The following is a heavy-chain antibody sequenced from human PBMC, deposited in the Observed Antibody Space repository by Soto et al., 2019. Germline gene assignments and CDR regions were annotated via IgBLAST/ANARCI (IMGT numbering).Heavy chain of an antibody. D-gene: IGHD3-3*01. V-gene: IGHV3-23*01. CDR1: GFTFSSYA. J-gene: IGHJ4*02. CDR2: ISGSGGST. CDR3: AKDRISDYDFWSGYLFPTYDY. Sequence: EVQLLESGGGLVQPGGSLRLSCAASGFTFSSYAMSWVRQAPGKGLEWVSAISGSGGSTYYADSVKGRFTISRDNSKNTLYLQMNSLRAEDTAVYYCAKDRISDYDFWSGYLFPTYDYWGQGTLVTVSS.